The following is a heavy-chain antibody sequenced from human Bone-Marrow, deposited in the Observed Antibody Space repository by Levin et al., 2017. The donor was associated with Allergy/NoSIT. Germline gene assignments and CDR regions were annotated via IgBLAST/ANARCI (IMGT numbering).Heavy chain of an antibody. CDR3: LKAGVADNWFDP. V-gene: IGHV4-4*02. D-gene: IGHD6-19*01. J-gene: IGHJ5*02. CDR1: GASISSRYW. CDR2: IFHTGTT. Sequence: MSSETLSLTCAVSGASISSRYWWTWVRQLPEKGLEWIGEIFHTGTTNYNPSLKSRVTISIDESKNHFSLKMNSVTATDTAVYYCLKAGVADNWFDPWGQGILVSVSS.